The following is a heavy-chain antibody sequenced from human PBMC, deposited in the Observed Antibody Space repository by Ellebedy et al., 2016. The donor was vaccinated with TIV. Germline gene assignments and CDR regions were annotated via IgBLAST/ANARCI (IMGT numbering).Heavy chain of an antibody. CDR1: GYSISSGYY. J-gene: IGHJ6*03. CDR3: ARETKRGGYYYMDV. Sequence: SETLSLXXTVSGYSISSGYYWGWIRQPPGKGLEWIGSIYHSGSTYYNPSLKSRVTISIDTSKNQFSLKLSSVTAADTAVYYCARETKRGGYYYMDVWGKGTTVTVSS. CDR2: IYHSGST. V-gene: IGHV4-38-2*02. D-gene: IGHD3-10*01.